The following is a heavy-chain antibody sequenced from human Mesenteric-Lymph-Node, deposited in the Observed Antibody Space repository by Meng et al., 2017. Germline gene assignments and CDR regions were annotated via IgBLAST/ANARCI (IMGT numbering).Heavy chain of an antibody. Sequence: GESLKISCEVSGFTFSSYSMNWVRQAPGKGLEWISSISPSGDYIYYADSVQARFTISRDNAKNSLYLQMKSLRAEDTAVSYCAFDYDYYFDSWGQGTLVTVSS. J-gene: IGHJ4*02. CDR3: AFDYDYYFDS. V-gene: IGHV3-21*01. CDR2: ISPSGDYI. D-gene: IGHD4-17*01. CDR1: GFTFSSYS.